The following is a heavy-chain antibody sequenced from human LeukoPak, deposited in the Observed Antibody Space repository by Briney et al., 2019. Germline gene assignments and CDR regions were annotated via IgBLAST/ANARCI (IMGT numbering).Heavy chain of an antibody. CDR1: GGSISSYY. CDR3: ARGGSGYDSFYYYGMDV. Sequence: SETLSLTCTVSGGSISSYYWSWVRQPPGKGLEWIGYIYDSGSTNYNPSLKSRVTISVDTSKNQFSLKLSSVTAADTAVYYCARGGSGYDSFYYYGMDVWGQGTTVTVSS. D-gene: IGHD5-12*01. J-gene: IGHJ6*02. CDR2: IYDSGST. V-gene: IGHV4-59*01.